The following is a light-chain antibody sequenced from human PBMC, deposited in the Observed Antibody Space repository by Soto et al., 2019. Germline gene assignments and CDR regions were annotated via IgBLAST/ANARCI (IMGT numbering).Light chain of an antibody. Sequence: EIVMPQSPVTLSASPGAGSTLSCRASQTIRSDLAWYQQKPGQAPRLLVYDASIRATGISARFSGSGSGTEFTLTISSLQSEDSATYYCQQYNKWPPITFGQGTRLEIK. CDR2: DAS. V-gene: IGKV3-15*01. CDR3: QQYNKWPPIT. CDR1: QTIRSD. J-gene: IGKJ5*01.